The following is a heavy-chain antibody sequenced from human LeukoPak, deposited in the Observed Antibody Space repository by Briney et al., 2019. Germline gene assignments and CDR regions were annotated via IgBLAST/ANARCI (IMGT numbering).Heavy chain of an antibody. J-gene: IGHJ3*02. D-gene: IGHD5-24*01. V-gene: IGHV3-30-3*01. CDR2: ISYDGSNK. CDR3: ARDGGDGYNRGMDDAFDI. Sequence: PGRSLRLSCAASGFTFSSYAMHWVRQAPGKGLEWVAVISYDGSNKYYADSVKGRFTISRDNSKNTLYLQMNSLRAEDTAVYYCARDGGDGYNRGMDDAFDIWGQGTMVTVSS. CDR1: GFTFSSYA.